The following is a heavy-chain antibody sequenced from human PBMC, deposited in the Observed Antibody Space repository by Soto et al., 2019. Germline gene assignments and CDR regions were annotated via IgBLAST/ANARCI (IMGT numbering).Heavy chain of an antibody. Sequence: VQLLESGGGLVQPGGSLRLSCAASGFTFSSYAMSWVRQAPGKGLEWVSAIGDSGHTTYYADSVKGRFTISRDNSKNTLYLQMSSLRAEDTAVYYCATRPIAAPGYFDYWGQGTLVTVSS. J-gene: IGHJ4*02. V-gene: IGHV3-23*01. CDR2: IGDSGHTT. CDR1: GFTFSSYA. D-gene: IGHD6-13*01. CDR3: ATRPIAAPGYFDY.